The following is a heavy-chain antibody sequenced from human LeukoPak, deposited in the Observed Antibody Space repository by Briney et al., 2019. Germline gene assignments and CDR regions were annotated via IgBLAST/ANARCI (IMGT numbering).Heavy chain of an antibody. CDR2: ITGSGGWA. CDR3: AKDPNGDYIGAFDI. J-gene: IGHJ3*02. D-gene: IGHD4-17*01. V-gene: IGHV3-23*01. Sequence: GGSLRLSCAASGLTFSNYAMMWLRQAPGKGLEWVSAITGSGGWALYADSVKGRFTISRDNSKNTLYLQMSSLRAEDTAVYYCAKDPNGDYIGAFDIWGQGTMVTVSS. CDR1: GLTFSNYA.